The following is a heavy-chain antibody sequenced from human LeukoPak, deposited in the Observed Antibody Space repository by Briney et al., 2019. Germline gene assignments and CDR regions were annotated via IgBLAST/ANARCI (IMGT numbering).Heavy chain of an antibody. CDR1: GGFISSYY. J-gene: IGHJ3*02. Sequence: SETLSLTCTVSGGFISSYYWSWIRQPPGKGLEWIGYIYYSGSTNYNPSLKSRVTISVDTSKNQFSLKLSSVTAADTAVYYCARISGSYSPRGGAFDIWGQGTMVTVSS. CDR2: IYYSGST. D-gene: IGHD1-26*01. V-gene: IGHV4-59*01. CDR3: ARISGSYSPRGGAFDI.